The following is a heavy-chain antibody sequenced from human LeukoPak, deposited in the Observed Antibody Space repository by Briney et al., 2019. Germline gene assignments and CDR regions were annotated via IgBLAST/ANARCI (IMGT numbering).Heavy chain of an antibody. Sequence: SETLSLTCTVSGGSITSSYWSWIRQPPGKELEWIGYIYYSGGTNYNPSLRSRVTMSVDTSKKQFSLKLNSETAADTAVYFCARNSGPLRGNWFDPWGQGTLVTVSS. V-gene: IGHV4-59*08. CDR3: ARNSGPLRGNWFDP. CDR1: GGSITSSY. CDR2: IYYSGGT. J-gene: IGHJ5*02. D-gene: IGHD3-10*01.